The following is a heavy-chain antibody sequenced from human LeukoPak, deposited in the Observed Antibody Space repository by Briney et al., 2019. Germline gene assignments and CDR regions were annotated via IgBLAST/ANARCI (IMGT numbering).Heavy chain of an antibody. V-gene: IGHV3-21*01. Sequence: GGSLRLSCATSGFTFSNYSMNWVRQAPGKGLEWVSSITSSGSYIYYADSVKGRFTISRDNARNSLYLQMNSLRAEDTAIYYCARAEALKFRDFDYWGQGTLVTVSS. CDR2: ITSSGSYI. CDR1: GFTFSNYS. CDR3: ARAEALKFRDFDY. J-gene: IGHJ4*02.